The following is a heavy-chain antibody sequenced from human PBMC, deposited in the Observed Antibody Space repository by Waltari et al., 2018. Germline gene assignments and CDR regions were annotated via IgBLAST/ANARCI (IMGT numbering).Heavy chain of an antibody. CDR2: IIPVFGTA. CDR3: AMGGVPATYWYFDL. D-gene: IGHD3-16*01. Sequence: QVQLVQSGSEVREPGSSVKVSCKAAGGTFGDYAVSWIRQAPGQGLEWMGGIIPVFGTATSAQNFQGRVTITADESTGTAYIEVHSLRSEDTAVYYGAMGGVPATYWYFDLWGRGTLVTVSS. J-gene: IGHJ2*01. V-gene: IGHV1-69*01. CDR1: GGTFGDYA.